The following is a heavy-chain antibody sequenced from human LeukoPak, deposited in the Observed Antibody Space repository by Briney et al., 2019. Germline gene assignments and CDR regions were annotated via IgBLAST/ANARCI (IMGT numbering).Heavy chain of an antibody. CDR3: ARDQTYGDYVFDY. CDR1: GFTFSSYW. D-gene: IGHD4-17*01. J-gene: IGHJ4*02. Sequence: GGSLRLSCAASGFTFSSYWMHWVRQAPGKGLVWVSRINSDGSSTSYADSVKGRFTISRDNARNTLYLQMNSLRAEDTAVYYCARDQTYGDYVFDYWGQGTLVTVSS. V-gene: IGHV3-74*01. CDR2: INSDGSST.